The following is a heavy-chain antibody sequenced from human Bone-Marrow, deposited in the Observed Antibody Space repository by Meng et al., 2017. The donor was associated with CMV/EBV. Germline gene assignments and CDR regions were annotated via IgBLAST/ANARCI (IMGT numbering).Heavy chain of an antibody. CDR1: GYTFTGYY. D-gene: IGHD2-2*01. CDR3: ARVCSTSCYQPYYYYYGMDV. CDR2: INPNSGGT. J-gene: IGHJ6*02. V-gene: IGHV1-2*02. Sequence: ASVKVSCKASGYTFTGYYMHWVRQAPGQGLEWMGWINPNSGGTNYAQKFQGRVTMTRDTSISTAYMELSSLRSEDTAVYYCARVCSTSCYQPYYYYYGMDVWGQGTTVTVSS.